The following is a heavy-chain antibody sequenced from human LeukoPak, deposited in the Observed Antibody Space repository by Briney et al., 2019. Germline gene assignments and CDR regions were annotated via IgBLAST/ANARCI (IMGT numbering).Heavy chain of an antibody. D-gene: IGHD5-18*01. J-gene: IGHJ6*02. Sequence: SETLSLTCTVSGGSINSYYWSWIRQPPGKGLDWIGYIYYSGSTNYNPSLKSRVTISVDTSKNQLSLKLSSVTAADTAVYYCARVLMGYSYGSPDANYYYGMDVWGQGTTVTVSS. CDR1: GGSINSYY. CDR2: IYYSGST. V-gene: IGHV4-59*01. CDR3: ARVLMGYSYGSPDANYYYGMDV.